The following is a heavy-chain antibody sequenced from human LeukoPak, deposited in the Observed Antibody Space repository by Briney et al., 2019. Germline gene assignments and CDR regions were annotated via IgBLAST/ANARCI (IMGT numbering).Heavy chain of an antibody. J-gene: IGHJ4*02. CDR3: ARAPIISPFYFDY. Sequence: GGSLRLPCTASGFAFDEHGMSWVRQVPGKGLEWVSGINWSGGSTGYADPLRGRFTISRDNAKNSLYLQMDSLRAEDTALYYCARAPIISPFYFDYWGQGTLVTVSS. V-gene: IGHV3-20*04. CDR2: INWSGGST. CDR1: GFAFDEHG. D-gene: IGHD3-10*01.